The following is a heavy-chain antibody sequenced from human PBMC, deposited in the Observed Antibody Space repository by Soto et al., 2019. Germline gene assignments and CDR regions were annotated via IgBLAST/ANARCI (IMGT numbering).Heavy chain of an antibody. CDR3: ARQSSWFLDAFDI. Sequence: TSETLSLTCTVSGGSISSSSYYWGWIRQPPGKGLEWIGSIYYSGSTYYNTSLKSRVTISVDTSKNQFSLKLSSVTAADTAVYYCARQSSWFLDAFDIWGQGTMVTVSS. CDR1: GGSISSSSYY. V-gene: IGHV4-39*01. D-gene: IGHD6-13*01. J-gene: IGHJ3*02. CDR2: IYYSGST.